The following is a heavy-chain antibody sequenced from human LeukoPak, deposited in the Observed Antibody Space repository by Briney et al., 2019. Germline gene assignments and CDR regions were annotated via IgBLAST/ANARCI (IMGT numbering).Heavy chain of an antibody. Sequence: GGSLRLSCAASGFTFSSYSMNWVRQAPGKGLEWVSYISSSSSTIYYADSVKGRFTISRDNAKNSLYLQMNSLRAEDTAVYYCARGGNSYGYFVRYYFDYWGQGTLVTVSS. CDR3: ARGGNSYGYFVRYYFDY. CDR1: GFTFSSYS. J-gene: IGHJ4*02. V-gene: IGHV3-48*01. CDR2: ISSSSSTI. D-gene: IGHD5-18*01.